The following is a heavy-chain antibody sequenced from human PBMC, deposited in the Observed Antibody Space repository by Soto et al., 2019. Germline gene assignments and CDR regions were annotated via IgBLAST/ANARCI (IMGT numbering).Heavy chain of an antibody. Sequence: QVQLVQSGAEVRKPGASVKVSCKASGYTFTSYNMHWVRQAPGQGLEWMGIINPSGGTTSYAQKFQGRVTMTRDTSPSTVYMELSSLRSEDMAIYYCARDTSSWYRVDYWGQGTLVTVSS. V-gene: IGHV1-46*01. D-gene: IGHD6-13*01. CDR1: GYTFTSYN. J-gene: IGHJ4*02. CDR3: ARDTSSWYRVDY. CDR2: INPSGGTT.